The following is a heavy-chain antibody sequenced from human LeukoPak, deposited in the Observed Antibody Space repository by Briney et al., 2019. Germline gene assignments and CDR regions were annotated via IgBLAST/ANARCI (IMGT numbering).Heavy chain of an antibody. CDR2: IIPIFGTA. Sequence: ASVKVSCKASGGTFSSYAISWVRQAPGQGLEWMGGIIPIFGTANCAQKFQGRVTITADESTSTAYMELSSLRSEDTAVYYCASEDLGGSFDYWGQGTLVTVSS. CDR3: ASEDLGGSFDY. V-gene: IGHV1-69*01. D-gene: IGHD3-16*01. CDR1: GGTFSSYA. J-gene: IGHJ4*02.